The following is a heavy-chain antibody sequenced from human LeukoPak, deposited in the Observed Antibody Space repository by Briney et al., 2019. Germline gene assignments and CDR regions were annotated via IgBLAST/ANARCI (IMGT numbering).Heavy chain of an antibody. J-gene: IGHJ4*02. CDR2: IYPGDSDT. V-gene: IGHV5-51*01. CDR1: GYSFTTYW. CDR3: ARQYYYDSSGHPAGADY. Sequence: GESLKISCKGSGYSFTTYWIAWVRQMPDKGLEWMGIIYPGDSDTTYSPSFQGQVTISADKSISTAYLQWSSLKASDTAMYYCARQYYYDSSGHPAGADYWGQGTLVTVSS. D-gene: IGHD3-22*01.